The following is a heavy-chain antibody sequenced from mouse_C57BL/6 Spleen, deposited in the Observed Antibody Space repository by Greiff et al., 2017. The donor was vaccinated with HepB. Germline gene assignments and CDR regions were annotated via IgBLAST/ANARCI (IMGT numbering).Heavy chain of an antibody. D-gene: IGHD2-12*01. V-gene: IGHV1-64*01. Sequence: QVQLQQPGAELVKPGASVKLSCKASGYTFTSYWMHWVKQRPGQGLEWIGMIHPNSGSTNYNEKFKSKATLTVDKSSSTAYMQLSSLTSEDSAVYYCARSVTKVCAMDYWGQGTSVTVSS. J-gene: IGHJ4*01. CDR2: IHPNSGST. CDR3: ARSVTKVCAMDY. CDR1: GYTFTSYW.